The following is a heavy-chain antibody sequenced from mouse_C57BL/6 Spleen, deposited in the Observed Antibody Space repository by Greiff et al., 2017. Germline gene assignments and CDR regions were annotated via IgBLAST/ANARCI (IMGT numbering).Heavy chain of an antibody. CDR2: IYPGDGDT. V-gene: IGHV1-82*01. CDR3: ANYDTFAY. D-gene: IGHD2-4*01. Sequence: VQLQESGPELVKPGASVKISCKASGYAFSSSWMNWVKQRPGKGLEWIGRIYPGDGDTNYNGKFKGKATLTADKSSSTAYMQRSSLTSEDSAVYFCANYDTFAYWGQGTLVTVSA. J-gene: IGHJ3*01. CDR1: GYAFSSSW.